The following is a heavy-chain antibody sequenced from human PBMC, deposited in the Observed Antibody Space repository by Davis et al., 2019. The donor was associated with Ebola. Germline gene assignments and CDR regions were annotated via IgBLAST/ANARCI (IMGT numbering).Heavy chain of an antibody. Sequence: SEPLTLPCSVPGYSFRSGYYWGCRRPPPGQVPSWDRNMYQSGTTYSNPSLKSRGTISLDTSKNKFSLKLSSVTAADTAVYYCARSQGGIIYFGYWGQGSLVTVSS. CDR1: GYSFRSGYY. V-gene: IGHV4-38-2*02. J-gene: IGHJ4*02. D-gene: IGHD3-16*01. CDR2: MYQSGTT. CDR3: ARSQGGIIYFGY.